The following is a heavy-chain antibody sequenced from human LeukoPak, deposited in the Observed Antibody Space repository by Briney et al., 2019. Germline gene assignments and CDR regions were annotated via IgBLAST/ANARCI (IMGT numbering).Heavy chain of an antibody. CDR2: ISYDGSNK. Sequence: PGGSLRLSCAASGFTFSSYGMHWVRQAPGKGLEWVAVISYDGSNKYYADSVKGRFTISRDNSKNTLYLQMNSLRAEDTAVYYCAKEQGQQLVRGGAFDIWGQGTMVTVSS. V-gene: IGHV3-30*18. CDR3: AKEQGQQLVRGGAFDI. J-gene: IGHJ3*02. D-gene: IGHD6-13*01. CDR1: GFTFSSYG.